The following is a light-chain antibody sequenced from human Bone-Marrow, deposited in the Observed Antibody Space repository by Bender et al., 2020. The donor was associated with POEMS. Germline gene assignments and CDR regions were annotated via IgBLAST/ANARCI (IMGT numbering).Light chain of an antibody. CDR2: GVT. V-gene: IGLV2-14*03. J-gene: IGLJ3*02. CDR1: SSDIGGFDS. CDR3: CSYADNSVWV. Sequence: QSALTQPASVSGSPGQSITLSCTGTSSDIGGFDSVSWYQQHPGKAPKLMIYGVTKRPSGVPDRFSGSKSGNTASLTISGLQPEDETDYYCCSYADNSVWVFGGGTKLTVL.